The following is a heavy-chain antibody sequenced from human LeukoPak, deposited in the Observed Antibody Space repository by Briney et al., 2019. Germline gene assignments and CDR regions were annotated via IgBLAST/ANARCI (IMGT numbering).Heavy chain of an antibody. CDR3: AKRSGSPHNFDY. CDR1: GFTVSSNY. CDR2: ISGDGGTT. Sequence: PGGSLRLSCAASGFTVSSNYMNWVRQAPGKPLEWVSLISGDGGTTHYADSVKGRFTISRDNSRNSLYLQMKSLRTEDTALYYCAKRSGSPHNFDYCGRGTLVTVSS. J-gene: IGHJ4*02. V-gene: IGHV3-43*02. D-gene: IGHD1-14*01.